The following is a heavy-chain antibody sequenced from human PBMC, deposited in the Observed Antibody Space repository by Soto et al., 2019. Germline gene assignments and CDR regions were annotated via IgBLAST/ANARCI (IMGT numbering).Heavy chain of an antibody. J-gene: IGHJ4*02. CDR3: ARDRDTIFGVVLDY. Sequence: QVQLQESGPGLVKPSETLSLTCTVSGGSISSYYWSWIRQPAGKGLEWIGRIYTSGSTNYNPSLKSRVTMSVDTSKNQFSLKLSSVTAADTAVYCCARDRDTIFGVVLDYWGQGTLVTVSS. CDR2: IYTSGST. CDR1: GGSISSYY. D-gene: IGHD3-3*01. V-gene: IGHV4-4*07.